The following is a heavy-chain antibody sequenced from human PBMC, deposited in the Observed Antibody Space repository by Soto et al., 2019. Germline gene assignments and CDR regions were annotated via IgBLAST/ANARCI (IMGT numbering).Heavy chain of an antibody. J-gene: IGHJ3*02. CDR2: ISSSSSYI. CDR3: ASGYSSSWSLDAFDI. CDR1: GETLNSYS. Sequence: PGCCMEISIAACGETLNSYSMTWVFKAQGKGLEWVSSISSSSSYIYYADSVKGRFTISRDNAKNSLYLQMNSLRAEDTAVYYCASGYSSSWSLDAFDIWGQGTMVTVSS. D-gene: IGHD6-13*01. V-gene: IGHV3-21*01.